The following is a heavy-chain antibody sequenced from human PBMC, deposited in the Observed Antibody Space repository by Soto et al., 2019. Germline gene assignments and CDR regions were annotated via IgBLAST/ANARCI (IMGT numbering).Heavy chain of an antibody. D-gene: IGHD6-19*01. CDR3: AKDPEQWLVPDGMDV. CDR2: ISYDGSNK. V-gene: IGHV3-30*18. CDR1: GFTFSSYG. Sequence: QVQLVESGGGVVQPGRSLRLSCAASGFTFSSYGMHWVRQAPGKGLEWVAVISYDGSNKYYADSVKGRFTISRDNSKNTLYLQMNSLRAEDTAVYYCAKDPEQWLVPDGMDVWGQGTTVTVSS. J-gene: IGHJ6*02.